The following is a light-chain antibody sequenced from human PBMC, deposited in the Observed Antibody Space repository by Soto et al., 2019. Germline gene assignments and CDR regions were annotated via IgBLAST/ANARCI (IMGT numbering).Light chain of an antibody. CDR1: QSVLYSSNNKNY. J-gene: IGKJ2*01. CDR3: QQYYSTPKT. Sequence: DIVMTQSPDSLAVSLGERATINCKSSQSVLYSSNNKNYLAWYQQNPGQPPKLLISWASTRESGVPDRFSGSGSGTDFTLTISSPQAEDVAVYYCQQYYSTPKTFGQGTKLEIK. V-gene: IGKV4-1*01. CDR2: WAS.